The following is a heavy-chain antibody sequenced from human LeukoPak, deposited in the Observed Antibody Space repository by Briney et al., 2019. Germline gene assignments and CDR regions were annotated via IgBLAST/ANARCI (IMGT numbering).Heavy chain of an antibody. CDR2: IYYSGST. Sequence: SETLSLTCTVSGGSISSSSYYWGWTRQPPGKGLEWIGSIYYSGSTYYNPSLKIRVTISVDTSKNQFSLKLSSVTAADTAVYYCARLATMVRVFDYWGQGTLVTVSS. CDR3: ARLATMVRVFDY. V-gene: IGHV4-39*01. J-gene: IGHJ4*02. D-gene: IGHD3-10*01. CDR1: GGSISSSSYY.